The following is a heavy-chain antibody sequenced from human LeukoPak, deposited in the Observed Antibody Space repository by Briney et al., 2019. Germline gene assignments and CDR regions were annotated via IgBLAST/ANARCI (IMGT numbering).Heavy chain of an antibody. V-gene: IGHV1-46*01. D-gene: IGHD3-10*01. CDR1: GYTFTSYY. Sequence: ASVTVSCTASGYTFTSYYMHWVRQAPGQGLEWMGIINPSGGSTSYAQKFQGRVTMTRDTSTSTVYMELSRLRSEGTAVYYCARYYYGSGSYPYYYGMDVWGQGTTVTVSS. J-gene: IGHJ6*02. CDR3: ARYYYGSGSYPYYYGMDV. CDR2: INPSGGST.